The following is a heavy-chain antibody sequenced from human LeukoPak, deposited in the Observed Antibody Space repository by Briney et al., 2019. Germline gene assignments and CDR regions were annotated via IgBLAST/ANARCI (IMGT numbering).Heavy chain of an antibody. CDR3: ARDQDIVVVPAAPVGAFDI. CDR2: IIPIFGTA. D-gene: IGHD2-2*01. J-gene: IGHJ3*02. CDR1: GGTFSSYA. Sequence: SVKVSCKASGGTFSSYAISWVRQAPGQGLEWMGGIIPIFGTANYAQKFQGRVTITADESTSTAYMELSSLRSEDTAVYYCARDQDIVVVPAAPVGAFDIWGQGTMVTVSS. V-gene: IGHV1-69*01.